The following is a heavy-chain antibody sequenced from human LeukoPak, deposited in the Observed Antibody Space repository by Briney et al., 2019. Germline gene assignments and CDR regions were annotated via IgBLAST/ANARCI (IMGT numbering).Heavy chain of an antibody. Sequence: PGRSLRLSCAASGFTFDDYAMPWVRQAPGKGLEWVSGISWNSGSIGYADSVKGRFTISRDNAKNSLYLQMNSLGAEDTALYYCAKDITAFSRYYYGMDIWGQGTTITVSS. D-gene: IGHD3-3*02. CDR1: GFTFDDYA. CDR3: AKDITAFSRYYYGMDI. CDR2: ISWNSGSI. V-gene: IGHV3-9*01. J-gene: IGHJ6*02.